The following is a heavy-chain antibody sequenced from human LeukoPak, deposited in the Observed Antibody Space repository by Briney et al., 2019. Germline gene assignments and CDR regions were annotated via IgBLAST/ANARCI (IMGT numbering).Heavy chain of an antibody. D-gene: IGHD1-1*01. CDR1: GLTFSSYA. J-gene: IGHJ4*02. CDR3: APNWNLDY. Sequence: GGSLRLSCAASGLTFSSYAMRWVRQAPGKGLEWVSAISASGGSTYYADSVKGRFTISRDNSKNTLYLQMNSLRAEDTAIYYCAPNWNLDYWGQGSLATVSS. CDR2: ISASGGST. V-gene: IGHV3-23*01.